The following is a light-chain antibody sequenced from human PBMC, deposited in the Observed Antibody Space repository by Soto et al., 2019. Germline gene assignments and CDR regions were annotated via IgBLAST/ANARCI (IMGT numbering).Light chain of an antibody. J-gene: IGKJ4*01. Sequence: EFVLAQSPGTLSLSPGERATLSCRASQTVRNNYLAWYQQKPGQAPRLLIYGASSRETGIPERFSGSGAGTECTRTISRLEPEDVAVYYCQQYGSSTLTFGGGTQVDIK. CDR1: QTVRNNY. CDR3: QQYGSSTLT. V-gene: IGKV3-20*01. CDR2: GAS.